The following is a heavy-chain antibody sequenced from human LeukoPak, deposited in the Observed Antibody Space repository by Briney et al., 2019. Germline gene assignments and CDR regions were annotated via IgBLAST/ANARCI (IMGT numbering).Heavy chain of an antibody. D-gene: IGHD6-6*01. CDR2: IYYSGST. CDR1: GGSISSSSYY. Sequence: SETLSLTCTVSGGSISSSSYYWGWIRQPPGKGLEWIGSIYYSGSTYYNPSLKSRVTISVDTSKNQFSLKLSSVTAADTAVYYCAREGVSISSKLSRSKGGSVYFDYWGQGTLVTVSS. J-gene: IGHJ4*02. V-gene: IGHV4-39*07. CDR3: AREGVSISSKLSRSKGGSVYFDY.